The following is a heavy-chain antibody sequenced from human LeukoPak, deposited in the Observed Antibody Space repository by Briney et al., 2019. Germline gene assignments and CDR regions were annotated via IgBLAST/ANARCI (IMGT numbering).Heavy chain of an antibody. V-gene: IGHV3-48*01. CDR1: GFTFSSYS. J-gene: IGHJ6*02. CDR3: ARGGTQLWENYYYGMDV. D-gene: IGHD5-18*01. Sequence: PGGSLRLSCAASGFTFSSYSMNLVRQAPGKGLEWVSYISSSSSTIYYADSVKGRFTISRDNAKNSLYLQMNSLRAEDTAVYYCARGGTQLWENYYYGMDVWGQGTTVTVSS. CDR2: ISSSSSTI.